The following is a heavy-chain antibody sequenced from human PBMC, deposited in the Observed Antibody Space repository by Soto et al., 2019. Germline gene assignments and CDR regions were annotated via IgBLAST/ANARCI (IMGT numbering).Heavy chain of an antibody. CDR1: GFTFTTYA. CDR3: ARSIAVAGLDY. CDR2: ISNDGNKK. J-gene: IGHJ4*02. Sequence: LRLSCAASGFTFTTYAIHWVRQAPGKGLEWVAVISNDGNKKVYADPVKGRFNVSRDNSKNTVYLQMNSLRGDDTAVYYCARSIAVAGLDYWGQGTLVTVSS. D-gene: IGHD6-19*01. V-gene: IGHV3-30-3*01.